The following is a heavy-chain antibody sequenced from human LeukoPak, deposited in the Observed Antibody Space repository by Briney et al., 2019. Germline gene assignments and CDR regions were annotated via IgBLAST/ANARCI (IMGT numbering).Heavy chain of an antibody. J-gene: IGHJ4*02. D-gene: IGHD2-15*01. CDR3: AKAHCSGGSGYYILDYFDY. CDR1: GFTFSSYG. Sequence: GGSLRLSCAASGFTFSSYGLHWVRQAPGRGLEWVVVISYEGSNTYYADSVKGRFTISRDNTKDTLYPQMNSLRAEDAAVYYCAKAHCSGGSGYYILDYFDYWGQGTLVTVSS. CDR2: ISYEGSNT. V-gene: IGHV3-30*18.